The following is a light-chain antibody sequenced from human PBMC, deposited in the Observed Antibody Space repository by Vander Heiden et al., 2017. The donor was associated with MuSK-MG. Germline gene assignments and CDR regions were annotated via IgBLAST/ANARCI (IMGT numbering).Light chain of an antibody. J-gene: IGLJ3*02. CDR1: KLRATY. CDR3: QAWDRRNVV. V-gene: IGLV3-1*01. CDR2: QDV. Sequence: SDDLTQPPSVSVSPGQTASITCSGDKLRATYVSWYQQKSGQSPVLVIYQDVNRPSGIPERFSGSNSGNTATLTISGTQAIDEADYYCQAWDRRNVVFGGGTKLTVL.